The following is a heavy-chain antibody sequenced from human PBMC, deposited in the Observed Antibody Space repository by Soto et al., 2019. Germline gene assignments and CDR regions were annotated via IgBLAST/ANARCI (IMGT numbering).Heavy chain of an antibody. CDR3: AKDLVAFPTNFDY. Sequence: EIQLVESGGGLVQPGRSLRLSCAASGFRFDDYAMDWVRQVQGKGLEWVSGLSWNSGKIAYADSVKGRFTISRDNVKNSLYLEMNSLRAEDTVLYYCAKDLVAFPTNFDYCGEGTLVTVSS. CDR1: GFRFDDYA. J-gene: IGHJ4*02. CDR2: LSWNSGKI. D-gene: IGHD2-2*01. V-gene: IGHV3-9*01.